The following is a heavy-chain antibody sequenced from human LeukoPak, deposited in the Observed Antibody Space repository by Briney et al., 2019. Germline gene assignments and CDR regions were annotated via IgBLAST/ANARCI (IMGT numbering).Heavy chain of an antibody. Sequence: GGSLRLSCAASGFTFRSYWMAWVRQAPGRGLEWVANIKEDESAKHQADSVKGRFTISRDNAQNSVYLQMSSLRGEDTAVYYCARDVGGSLDYWGQGTLVTVSS. J-gene: IGHJ4*02. CDR2: IKEDESAK. CDR1: GFTFRSYW. V-gene: IGHV3-7*01. D-gene: IGHD1-26*01. CDR3: ARDVGGSLDY.